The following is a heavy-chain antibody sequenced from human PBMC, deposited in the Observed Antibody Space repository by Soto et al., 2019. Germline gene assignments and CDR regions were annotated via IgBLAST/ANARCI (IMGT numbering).Heavy chain of an antibody. V-gene: IGHV4-59*01. Sequence: TXGTLSLTCTVSGGCIDYYYWSGIRQPPGKGLEWIGCVSDSGSTNYNPSLRSRVTISVDTSKNQFSLNVNSVTAADTAVYYCARDSTSWFPYHGIDVWGQGTTVTVSS. J-gene: IGHJ6*02. CDR3: ARDSTSWFPYHGIDV. D-gene: IGHD6-13*01. CDR1: GGCIDYYY. CDR2: VSDSGST.